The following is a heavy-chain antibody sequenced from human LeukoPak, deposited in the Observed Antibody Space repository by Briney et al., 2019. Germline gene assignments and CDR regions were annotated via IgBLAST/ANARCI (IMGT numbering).Heavy chain of an antibody. J-gene: IGHJ4*02. D-gene: IGHD3-22*01. Sequence: GGSLRLSCAASGFTFSSYCMNGVRQAPGKGLEWVLSISSSSSYIYYAHSVKGRFTISRDNAKNSLYLQMNSLRAEDTAVYYCARAIVATDFDCGGQGTLVIVSS. CDR1: GFTFSSYC. V-gene: IGHV3-21*01. CDR3: ARAIVATDFDC. CDR2: ISSSSSYI.